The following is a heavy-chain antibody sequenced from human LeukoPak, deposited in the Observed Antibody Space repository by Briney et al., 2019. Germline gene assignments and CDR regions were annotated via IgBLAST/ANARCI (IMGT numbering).Heavy chain of an antibody. Sequence: SSETLSLTCTVSGNSISSYYWSWIRQPTGKGLEWIGRIFTTGSTNYNPSLKSRVAMSVDTSKNQFSLKLSSVTAADTAVYYCARLLRGDRGYFVYWGQGTLVTVSS. CDR1: GNSISSYY. J-gene: IGHJ4*02. D-gene: IGHD3-10*01. CDR2: IFTTGST. V-gene: IGHV4-4*07. CDR3: ARLLRGDRGYFVY.